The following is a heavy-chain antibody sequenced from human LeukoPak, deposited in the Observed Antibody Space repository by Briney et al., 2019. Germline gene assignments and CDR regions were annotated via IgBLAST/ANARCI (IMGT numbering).Heavy chain of an antibody. CDR1: GFTFSSYG. Sequence: PGGSLRLSCAASGFTFSSYGMHWVRQAPGKGLEWVAFIRYDGSNKYYADSVKGRFTISRDNSKNTLYLQMNSLRAEDTAVYYCARDGPDGIYYYYMDVWGKGTTVTISS. V-gene: IGHV3-30*02. CDR2: IRYDGSNK. CDR3: ARDGPDGIYYYYMDV. J-gene: IGHJ6*03. D-gene: IGHD1-14*01.